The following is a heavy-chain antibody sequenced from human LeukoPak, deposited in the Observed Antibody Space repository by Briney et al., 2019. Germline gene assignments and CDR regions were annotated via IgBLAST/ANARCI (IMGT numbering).Heavy chain of an antibody. CDR1: GFTFSSYS. CDR2: ISSSSSYI. J-gene: IGHJ4*02. D-gene: IGHD2-2*01. Sequence: GGSLRLSCAASGFTFSSYSMNWVRQAPGKGLEWVSSISSSSSYIYYADSVKGRFTISRDNAKNSLYLQMNSLRAEGTAVYYCAREREVYCSSTSCRDYWGQGTLVTVSS. V-gene: IGHV3-21*01. CDR3: AREREVYCSSTSCRDY.